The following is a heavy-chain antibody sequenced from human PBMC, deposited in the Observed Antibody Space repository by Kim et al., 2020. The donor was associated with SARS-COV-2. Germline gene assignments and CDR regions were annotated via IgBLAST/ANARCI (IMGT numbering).Heavy chain of an antibody. CDR3: ARGRRLAAAEYNWFDP. CDR1: GYTFTSYY. CDR2: INPSGGST. D-gene: IGHD6-13*01. V-gene: IGHV1-46*01. J-gene: IGHJ5*02. Sequence: ASVKVSCKASGYTFTSYYMHWVRQAPGQGLEWMGIINPSGGSTSYAQKFQGRVTMTRDTSTSTVYMELSSLRSEDTAVYYCARGRRLAAAEYNWFDPWGQGTLVTVSS.